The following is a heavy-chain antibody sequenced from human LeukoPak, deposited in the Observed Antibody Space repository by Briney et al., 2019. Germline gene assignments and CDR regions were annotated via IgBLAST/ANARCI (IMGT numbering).Heavy chain of an antibody. J-gene: IGHJ4*02. CDR1: GYTFTSYY. V-gene: IGHV1-46*01. CDR2: INPSGGST. D-gene: IGHD3-9*01. Sequence: ASVKVSCKASGYTFTSYYMHWVRQAPGQGLEWMGIINPSGGSTSYAQKFQGRVTMTRDTSTSTVYMELSSLRSEDTAVYYCARDRVPLRYFDWLFLTPGYWGQGTLVTVSS. CDR3: ARDRVPLRYFDWLFLTPGY.